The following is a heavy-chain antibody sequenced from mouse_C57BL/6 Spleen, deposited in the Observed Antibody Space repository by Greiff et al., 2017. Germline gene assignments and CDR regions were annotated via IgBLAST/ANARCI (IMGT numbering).Heavy chain of an antibody. CDR2: IHPNSGST. CDR1: GYTFTSYW. V-gene: IGHV1-64*01. J-gene: IGHJ1*03. CDR3: ARQLRQYFDV. Sequence: QVQLQQSGAELVKPGASVKLSCKASGYTFTSYWMHWVKQRPGQGLEWIGMIHPNSGSTNYNEKFKSKATLTVDKSSSTAYMQLSSLTSEDSAVYYCARQLRQYFDVWGTGTTVTVSS. D-gene: IGHD3-2*02.